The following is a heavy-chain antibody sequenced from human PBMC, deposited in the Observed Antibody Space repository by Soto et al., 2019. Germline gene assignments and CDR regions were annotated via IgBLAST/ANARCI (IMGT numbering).Heavy chain of an antibody. V-gene: IGHV3-53*04. D-gene: IGHD6-6*01. Sequence: EVQLVESGGGLVQPGGSLRLSCAASGFTVSSNYMSWVRQAPGKGLEWVSVIYSGGSTYYADSVKGRFTISRHNSKNTLYLQMNSLRAEDTAVYYCARGGLAARSPFDYWGQGTLVNVSS. CDR1: GFTVSSNY. CDR2: IYSGGST. J-gene: IGHJ4*02. CDR3: ARGGLAARSPFDY.